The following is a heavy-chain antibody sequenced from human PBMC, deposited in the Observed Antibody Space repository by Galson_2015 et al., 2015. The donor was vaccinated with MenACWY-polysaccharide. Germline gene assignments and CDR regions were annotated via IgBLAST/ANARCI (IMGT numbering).Heavy chain of an antibody. D-gene: IGHD5-24*01. V-gene: IGHV3-33*03. CDR2: IWYDGSNK. CDR3: ATIRGSAPNYYMDV. Sequence: SLRLSCAASGLRFGSYGMQWVRQAPGKGLEWVALIWYDGSNKYYSEPVKGRFAISRDNSKNTLYLQMNSLRVEDTAVYYCATIRGSAPNYYMDVWGKGTTVTGSS. J-gene: IGHJ6*03. CDR1: GLRFGSYG.